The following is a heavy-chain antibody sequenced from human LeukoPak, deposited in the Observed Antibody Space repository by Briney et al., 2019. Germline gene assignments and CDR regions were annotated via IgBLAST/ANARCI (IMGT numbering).Heavy chain of an antibody. D-gene: IGHD6-13*01. CDR3: AKGYSSSQSFDY. CDR1: GFTFSSHA. V-gene: IGHV3-23*01. CDR2: ASGSGGTT. Sequence: GGSLRLSCAASGFTFSSHAMSWVRQAPGKGLEWVSAASGSGGTTYYADSVKGRFTISRDNSKNTLYLQMNSLKAEDTDVYYCAKGYSSSQSFDYWGQGTLVTVSS. J-gene: IGHJ4*02.